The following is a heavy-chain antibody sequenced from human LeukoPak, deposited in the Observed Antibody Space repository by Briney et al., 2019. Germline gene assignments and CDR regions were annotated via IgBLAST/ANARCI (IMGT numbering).Heavy chain of an antibody. D-gene: IGHD4/OR15-4a*01. J-gene: IGHJ6*03. Sequence: SETLSLTCTVSGGSVSSHFWSWIRQPPGKGLEWIGYIYNSGITNYNPSLKSRVTMSVDTSKNQFSLMLRSVTAADTAVYYCARDHLPAGAPGYYMDVWGKGSTVTVSS. CDR3: ARDHLPAGAPGYYMDV. CDR2: IYNSGIT. CDR1: GGSVSSHF. V-gene: IGHV4-59*02.